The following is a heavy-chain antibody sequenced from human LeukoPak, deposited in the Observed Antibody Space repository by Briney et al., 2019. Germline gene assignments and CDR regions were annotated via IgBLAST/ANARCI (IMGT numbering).Heavy chain of an antibody. CDR2: INPNSGGT. J-gene: IGHJ4*02. CDR3: ASRDSSDWFFY. V-gene: IGHV1-2*02. D-gene: IGHD6-13*01. CDR1: GYIFTKYH. Sequence: ASVKVSFKASGYIFTKYHMHWVRQAPGQGLAWMGWINPNSGGTDYAQKFQGRVTMTRDTSMSTAYMELSSLRSDDTAVYYCASRDSSDWFFYWGQGTLVTVSP.